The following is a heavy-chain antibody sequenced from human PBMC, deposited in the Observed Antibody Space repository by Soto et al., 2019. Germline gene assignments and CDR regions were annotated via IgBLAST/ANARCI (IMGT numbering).Heavy chain of an antibody. CDR1: GFTFSSYA. CDR3: AKDGGFTPSYLDA. J-gene: IGHJ4*02. CDR2: ISGNAVRT. V-gene: IGHV3-23*01. Sequence: VLLLEAGGGLVQPGGSLRLSCAASGFTFSSYAMTWVRQGPGRGLEWVSSISGNAVRTYFPDSVRGRFTISRDNSRNTLYLQMNSLRAEDTAIYYRAKDGGFTPSYLDAWGQGSRVTVSS. D-gene: IGHD3-16*01.